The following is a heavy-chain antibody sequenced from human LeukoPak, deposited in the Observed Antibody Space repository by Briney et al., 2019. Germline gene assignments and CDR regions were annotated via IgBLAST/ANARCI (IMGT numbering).Heavy chain of an antibody. D-gene: IGHD1-26*01. CDR3: ARVGGRGFDY. Sequence: GGSLRLSCAAPGFTVSSNYMSWVRQAPGKGLEWVSVIYSGGSTYYADSVKGRFTISRDNSKNTLYLQMNSLRAEDTAVYYCARVGGRGFDYWGQGTLVTVSS. CDR2: IYSGGST. V-gene: IGHV3-53*01. J-gene: IGHJ4*02. CDR1: GFTVSSNY.